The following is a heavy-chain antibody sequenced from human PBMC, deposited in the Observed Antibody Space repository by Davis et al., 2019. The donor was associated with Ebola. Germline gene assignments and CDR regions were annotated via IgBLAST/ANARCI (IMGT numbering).Heavy chain of an antibody. D-gene: IGHD3-22*01. CDR1: GFTFSSYA. V-gene: IGHV3-30-3*01. J-gene: IGHJ4*02. CDR2: ISYDGSNK. Sequence: GGSLRLSCAASGFTFSSYAMHWVRQAPGKGLEWVAVISYDGSNKYYADSVKGRFTISRDNSKNTLYLQMNSLRAEDTAVYYCARDLYYYDSSGYYYAYFDYWGQGTLVTVSS. CDR3: ARDLYYYDSSGYYYAYFDY.